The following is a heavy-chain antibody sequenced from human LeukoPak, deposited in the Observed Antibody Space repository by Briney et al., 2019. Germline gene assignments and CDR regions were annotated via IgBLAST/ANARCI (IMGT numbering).Heavy chain of an antibody. CDR2: ISSEGSST. Sequence: GAPRLSFAASGFTFSIYWMHWVRPAPGEGVVLVSRISSEGSSTTYADSVKGRFTISRDNAKNTVYLQMNSLRAEDTAVYYCARVLSGSWDWFDPWGQGTLVTVSS. V-gene: IGHV3-74*01. J-gene: IGHJ5*02. CDR3: ARVLSGSWDWFDP. D-gene: IGHD3-22*01. CDR1: GFTFSIYW.